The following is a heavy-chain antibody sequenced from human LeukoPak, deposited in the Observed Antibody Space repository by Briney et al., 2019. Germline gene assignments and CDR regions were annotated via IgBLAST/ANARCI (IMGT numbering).Heavy chain of an antibody. D-gene: IGHD5-24*01. V-gene: IGHV4-59*08. CDR2: IYYSGST. J-gene: IGHJ5*02. CDR1: GGSISSYY. CDR3: ARGRRDGYNPAGWFDP. Sequence: SETLSLTCTVSGGSISSYYWSWIRQPPGKGLEWIGYIYYSGSTYYNPSLKSRVTISVDTSKNQFSLKLSSVTAADTAVYYCARGRRDGYNPAGWFDPWGQGTLVTVSS.